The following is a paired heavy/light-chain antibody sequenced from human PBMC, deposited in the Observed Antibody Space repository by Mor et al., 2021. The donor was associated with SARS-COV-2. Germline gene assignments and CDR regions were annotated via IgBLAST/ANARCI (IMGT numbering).Light chain of an antibody. CDR2: GAS. Sequence: EIFMTQSPATLSVSPGERATLSCRASQSVRSNLAWYQQKPGQAPRLLIYGASTRATGIPARFSGSGSGTEFTLTISSLQSEDFAVYYCQQYNNWWTFGQGTRLEIK. CDR3: QQYNNWWT. CDR1: QSVRSN. V-gene: IGKV3-15*01. J-gene: IGKJ1*01.
Heavy chain of an antibody. V-gene: IGHV1-2*06. CDR1: GYIFTGYY. CDR2: IDPNSGGT. J-gene: IGHJ4*02. CDR3: AKLGGGVEYNSDFDY. Sequence: QVQLVQSGAEVKKPGASVKVSCKASGYIFTGYYMHWVRQAPGQGLEWMGRIDPNSGGTNYAQKFQGRVTMTRDASINTAYMELSRLRSDDTAVYYCAKLGGGVEYNSDFDYWGRGTLVTVSS. D-gene: IGHD1-1*01.